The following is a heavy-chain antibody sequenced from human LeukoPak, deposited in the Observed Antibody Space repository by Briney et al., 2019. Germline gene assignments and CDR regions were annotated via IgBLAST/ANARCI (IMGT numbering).Heavy chain of an antibody. CDR1: GGSFSGYY. Sequence: PSETLSLTCAVYGGSFSGYYWSWIRQPPGKGLEWIGYIYHSGSTYYNPSLKSRVTISVDRSKNQFSLKLSSVTAADTAVYYCARDRSSGYPGFDYWGQGTLVTVSS. V-gene: IGHV4-34*01. D-gene: IGHD3-22*01. J-gene: IGHJ4*02. CDR2: IYHSGST. CDR3: ARDRSSGYPGFDY.